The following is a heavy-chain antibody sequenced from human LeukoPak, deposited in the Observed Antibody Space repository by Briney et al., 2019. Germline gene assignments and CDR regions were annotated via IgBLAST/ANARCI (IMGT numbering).Heavy chain of an antibody. Sequence: GGSLRLSCAASGFTFSDYYMGWIRQAPGKGLEWVSYISSSGSTIYYADSVKGRFTISRDNAKNSLYLQMNSLRAEDTAVYYCATGVVAATPPYYYGMDVWGQGTTVTVSS. CDR2: ISSSGSTI. CDR1: GFTFSDYY. J-gene: IGHJ6*02. V-gene: IGHV3-11*01. CDR3: ATGVVAATPPYYYGMDV. D-gene: IGHD2-15*01.